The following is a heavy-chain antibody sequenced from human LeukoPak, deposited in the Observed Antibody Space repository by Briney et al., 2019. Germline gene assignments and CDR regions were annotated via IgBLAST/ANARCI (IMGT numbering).Heavy chain of an antibody. CDR1: GGSIRSSYYY. V-gene: IGHV4-39*01. D-gene: IGHD3-22*01. J-gene: IGHJ4*02. CDR2: IYDSGST. CDR3: VTYYFDSSGPKKNY. Sequence: SETLSLTCTVSGGSIRSSYYYWGWIRQPPGKGLEWVGSIYDSGSTYYNPSLKSRVTISVDTSKNQFSLKLSSVTAADTAVYYCVTYYFDSSGPKKNYWGQGTLVTVSS.